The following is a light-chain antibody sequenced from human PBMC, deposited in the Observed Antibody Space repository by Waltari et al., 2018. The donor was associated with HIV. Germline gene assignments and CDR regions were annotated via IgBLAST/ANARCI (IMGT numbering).Light chain of an antibody. J-gene: IGKJ1*01. Sequence: ELVMTQSPSILSVSPGERATLSCRASQSVSRNLAWYQQRPGQAPRLLIYGASVRATDIPARFSGSGSGTEFTLTISSLQSEDFAFYSCQQYNHWPLAFGQGTKVE. CDR3: QQYNHWPLA. CDR2: GAS. V-gene: IGKV3-15*01. CDR1: QSVSRN.